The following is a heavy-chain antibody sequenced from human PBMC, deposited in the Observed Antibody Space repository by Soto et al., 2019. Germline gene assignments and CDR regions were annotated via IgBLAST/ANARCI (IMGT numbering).Heavy chain of an antibody. CDR1: GFTFSSYS. Sequence: EVQLVESGEGLVQPGGSLRLSCAASGFTFSSYSMNWVRQAPGKGLEWVSYISSSSSTIYYADSVKGRFTISRDNAKNSLYLQMNSLRDEVTAVYYCARGYKVRGKVLDYWAQGTLVTVSS. D-gene: IGHD3-10*01. CDR3: ARGYKVRGKVLDY. V-gene: IGHV3-48*02. CDR2: ISSSSSTI. J-gene: IGHJ4*02.